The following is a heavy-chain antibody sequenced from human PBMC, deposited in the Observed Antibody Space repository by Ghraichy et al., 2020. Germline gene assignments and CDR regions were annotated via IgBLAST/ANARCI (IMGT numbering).Heavy chain of an antibody. CDR1: GGSISSGGYY. CDR2: IYYSGST. J-gene: IGHJ4*02. Sequence: SETLSLTCTVSGGSISSGGYYWSWIRQHPGKGLEWIGNIYYSGSTYYNPSLKSRISISVDTSKNQFSLELSSVTAADTAVYYCARRSSKGSDREVYWGQGTLVTVSS. CDR3: ARRSSKGSDREVY. D-gene: IGHD3-10*01. V-gene: IGHV4-31*03.